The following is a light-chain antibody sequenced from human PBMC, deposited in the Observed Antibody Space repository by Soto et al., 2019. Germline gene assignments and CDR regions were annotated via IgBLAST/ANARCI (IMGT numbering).Light chain of an antibody. Sequence: EIVMTQSPATLSVSPGERATLSCRASQSVSSNLAWYQQKPGQAPRLLIYGASTRATGIPARFSGSGSGTEFTLTISSPHSEDFAVYYCQQYNNWPPLTFGGGTKVEIK. CDR3: QQYNNWPPLT. V-gene: IGKV3-15*01. CDR1: QSVSSN. CDR2: GAS. J-gene: IGKJ4*01.